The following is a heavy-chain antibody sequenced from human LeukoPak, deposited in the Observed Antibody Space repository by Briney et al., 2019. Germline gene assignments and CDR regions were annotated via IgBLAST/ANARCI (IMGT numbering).Heavy chain of an antibody. CDR1: GFTFGDNA. Sequence: GRSLSLACTVSGFTFGDNAISWFRPAPGKGLEWVCFIRSKAYGGTTEYAASVKGRFTISRDDSKSIAYLQMNSLKTEDTAVYYCTRPVEMATTGGAFNISGQGTMVTVSS. J-gene: IGHJ3*02. CDR2: IRSKAYGGTT. D-gene: IGHD5-24*01. V-gene: IGHV3-49*03. CDR3: TRPVEMATTGGAFNI.